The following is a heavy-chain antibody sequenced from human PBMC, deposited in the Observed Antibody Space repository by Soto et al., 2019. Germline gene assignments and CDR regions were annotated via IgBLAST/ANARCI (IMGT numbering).Heavy chain of an antibody. CDR1: GGSISSAGYS. CDR3: ARDKITGLFDY. V-gene: IGHV4-34*01. Sequence: SETLSLSYAVPGGSISSAGYSLSSVRQPTGTGLEWIGEINHSGSTNYNPSLKSRVTISVDTSKNQFSLKLTSVTAADTAVYYCARDKITGLFDYWGQGTLVTVSS. J-gene: IGHJ4*02. D-gene: IGHD2-8*02. CDR2: INHSGST.